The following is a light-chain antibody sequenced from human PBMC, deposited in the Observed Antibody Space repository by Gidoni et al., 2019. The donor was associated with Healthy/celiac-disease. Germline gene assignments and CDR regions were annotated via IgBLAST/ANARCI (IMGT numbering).Light chain of an antibody. V-gene: IGLV1-40*01. CDR2: GNS. CDR3: QSYDSSLSGVV. J-gene: IGLJ2*01. CDR1: SSNIGAGYD. Sequence: HSVLTQPPSVSGAPRQRFTISCPGSSSNIGAGYDVHWYQQLPGTAPNLLIYGNSNRPSGVPDRFSGSKSGTSASLAITGLQAEDEADYYCQSYDSSLSGVVFGGGTKLTVL.